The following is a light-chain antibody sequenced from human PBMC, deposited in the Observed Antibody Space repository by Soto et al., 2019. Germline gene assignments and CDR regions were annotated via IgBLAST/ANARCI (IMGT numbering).Light chain of an antibody. Sequence: ETVMTQSPATLSVSPGERATLSCRASQSVSDNLAWYQQRPGQAPRLLIYGASTRATGIPARFSGGGSGTEFTLTISSLQSEDFAVYYCQQYKNWPQTFGQGTKVEIK. CDR1: QSVSDN. V-gene: IGKV3-15*01. J-gene: IGKJ1*01. CDR3: QQYKNWPQT. CDR2: GAS.